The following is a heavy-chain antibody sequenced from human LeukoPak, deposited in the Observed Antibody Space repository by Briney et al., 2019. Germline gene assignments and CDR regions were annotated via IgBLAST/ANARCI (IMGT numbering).Heavy chain of an antibody. CDR3: ARSIMITFGGGAPFDY. V-gene: IGHV4-4*07. D-gene: IGHD3-16*01. Sequence: SETLSLTCTGSGFSISGYYWSWIRQPAGKGLEWFGRIYTSGSTNYNPSLKSRVTMSVDTSKNQFSLKLSSVTAADTGVYYCARSIMITFGGGAPFDYWGQGTLVTVSS. J-gene: IGHJ4*02. CDR2: IYTSGST. CDR1: GFSISGYY.